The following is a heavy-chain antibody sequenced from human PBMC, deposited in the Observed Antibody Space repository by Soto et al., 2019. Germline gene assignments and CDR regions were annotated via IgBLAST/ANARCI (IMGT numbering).Heavy chain of an antibody. CDR3: ARDAYYDSSGYYYPYYFDY. J-gene: IGHJ4*02. CDR1: GGTFSSYA. Sequence: SVKVSCKASGGTFSSYAISWVRQAPGQGLEWMGGIIPIFGTANYAQKFQGRVTITADESTSTAYMELSSLRSEDTAVYYCARDAYYDSSGYYYPYYFDYWGQGTLVTVSS. CDR2: IIPIFGTA. D-gene: IGHD3-22*01. V-gene: IGHV1-69*13.